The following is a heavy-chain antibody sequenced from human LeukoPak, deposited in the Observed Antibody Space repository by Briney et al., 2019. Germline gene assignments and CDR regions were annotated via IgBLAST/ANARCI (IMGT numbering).Heavy chain of an antibody. CDR1: GGSITSYY. D-gene: IGHD6-6*01. J-gene: IGHJ6*03. V-gene: IGHV4-59*01. Sequence: PSETLSLTCTVSGGSITSYYWSWIRQPPGKGLEWIGCIYYSGSTSYNPSLKSRVTISVDTSKNQFSLKLSSVTAADTAVYYCARDWGVSARPGYMDVWGKGTTVTVSS. CDR2: IYYSGST. CDR3: ARDWGVSARPGYMDV.